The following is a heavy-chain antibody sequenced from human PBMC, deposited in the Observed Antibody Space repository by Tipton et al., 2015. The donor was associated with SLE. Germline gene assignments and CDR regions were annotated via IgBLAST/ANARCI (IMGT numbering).Heavy chain of an antibody. CDR2: IYPGDSDT. Sequence: VQLVQSGAEVKKPGESLKISCKGSGYRFTSYWIGWVRQMPGKGLEWMGIIYPGDSDTRYSPSFQGQVTISADKSISTAYLQWGCLTASDTAMYYCARDHSGSSWCFDLWGRGSLVPVSS. CDR1: GYRFTSYW. V-gene: IGHV5-51*03. CDR3: ARDHSGSSWCFDL. J-gene: IGHJ2*01. D-gene: IGHD1-26*01.